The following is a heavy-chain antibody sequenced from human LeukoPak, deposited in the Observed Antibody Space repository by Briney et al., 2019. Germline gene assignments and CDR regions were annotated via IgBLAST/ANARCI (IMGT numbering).Heavy chain of an antibody. V-gene: IGHV3-23*01. CDR1: GFTFSTYA. J-gene: IGHJ4*02. D-gene: IGHD6-19*01. CDR2: ISGNGDNA. Sequence: PGGSLRLSCAASGFTFSTYAMTWVRQAPGKGLEWVSTISGNGDNAYYADSVKGRFTISRDNSKYTLYLQMNSLRAEDTAVYYCAKSSGWYLYRHFDYWGQGTLVTVSS. CDR3: AKSSGWYLYRHFDY.